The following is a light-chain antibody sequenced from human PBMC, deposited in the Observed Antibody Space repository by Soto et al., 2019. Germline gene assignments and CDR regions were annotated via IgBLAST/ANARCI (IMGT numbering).Light chain of an antibody. CDR3: QQADIFQLT. V-gene: IGKV1-12*01. CDR2: ATS. Sequence: DIQMTQFPSSVSASVGDRVTITCRASQPLGAWLAWYQQKPGKAPKLLIYATSTLESGVPSRFSGSGSETEFTLTISSLQPEDFATYYCQQADIFQLTFGGGTRVEIK. J-gene: IGKJ4*01. CDR1: QPLGAW.